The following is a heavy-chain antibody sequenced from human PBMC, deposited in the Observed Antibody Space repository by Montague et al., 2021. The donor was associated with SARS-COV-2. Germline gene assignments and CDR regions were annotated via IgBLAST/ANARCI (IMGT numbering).Heavy chain of an antibody. J-gene: IGHJ5*02. CDR1: GFTFSSYA. CDR3: ARDSSSWYYWFGP. V-gene: IGHV3-23*03. Sequence: SLRLSCTASGFTFSSYAMSSVRQAPGQGLEWVSVVYSGGSSTYYXXSLKGRFTISRDNSKNTLYLQMNSLRAEDTAVYYCARDSSSWYYWFGPWGQGTLVTVSS. CDR2: VYSGGSST. D-gene: IGHD6-13*01.